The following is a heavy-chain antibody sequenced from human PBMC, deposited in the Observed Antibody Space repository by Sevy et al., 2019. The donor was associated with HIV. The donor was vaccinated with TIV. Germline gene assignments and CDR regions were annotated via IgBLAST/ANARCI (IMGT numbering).Heavy chain of an antibody. CDR1: GFTFSSYE. J-gene: IGHJ6*03. Sequence: GGSLRLSCAASGFTFSSYEMNWVRQAPGKGLEWVSYISSSGSTIYYADSVKGRFTISRDNAKNSLYLQMNSLRAEDTAVYYCATRGYSRYGGENHYYYMDVWGKGTTVTGSS. V-gene: IGHV3-48*03. CDR3: ATRGYSRYGGENHYYYMDV. D-gene: IGHD5-12*01. CDR2: ISSSGSTI.